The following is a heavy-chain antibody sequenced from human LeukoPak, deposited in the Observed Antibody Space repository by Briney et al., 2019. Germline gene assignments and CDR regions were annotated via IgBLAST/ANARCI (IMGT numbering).Heavy chain of an antibody. Sequence: GESLKISCKGSGYTFTNYWIDWVRQMPGKGLEWMGVIFPDDSEIRYSPSFQGQVTISVDKSISTAYLQWSGLKASDTAMFYCARDGGSSSWFDYWGQGTLVTVSS. V-gene: IGHV5-51*01. CDR2: IFPDDSEI. D-gene: IGHD6-6*01. CDR3: ARDGGSSSWFDY. J-gene: IGHJ4*02. CDR1: GYTFTNYW.